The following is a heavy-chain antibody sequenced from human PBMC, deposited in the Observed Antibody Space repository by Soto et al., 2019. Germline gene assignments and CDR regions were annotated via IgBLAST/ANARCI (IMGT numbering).Heavy chain of an antibody. CDR2: IFYSGNT. D-gene: IGHD1-26*01. Sequence: PSETLSLTCTVSGGSISSSSCYWGWIRQPPGKGLEWIGSIFYSGNTYYNASLKSRVTISVDTSKNQLSLKLRPVTAADTAVYYCVSRRDVGSQLGDYYYGMDVWGQGTTVTVSS. V-gene: IGHV4-39*01. CDR1: GGSISSSSCY. CDR3: VSRRDVGSQLGDYYYGMDV. J-gene: IGHJ6*02.